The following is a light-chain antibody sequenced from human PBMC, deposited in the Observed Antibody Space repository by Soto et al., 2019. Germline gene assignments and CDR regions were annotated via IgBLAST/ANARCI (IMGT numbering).Light chain of an antibody. CDR2: RAS. Sequence: DILMTQSPSTLSASVXXXXXXXXXXXESISRWLXXXXXXXXXXXKLLIHRASTLATGVPSRISGSGSGTDFTLTISNLQPDDFATYYCQQYKSYSPYTFGQGTK. CDR1: ESISRW. V-gene: IGKV1-5*03. J-gene: IGKJ2*01. CDR3: QQYKSYSPYT.